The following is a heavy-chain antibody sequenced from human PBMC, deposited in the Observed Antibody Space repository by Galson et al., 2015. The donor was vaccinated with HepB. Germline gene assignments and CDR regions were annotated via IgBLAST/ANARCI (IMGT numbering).Heavy chain of an antibody. CDR2: ISSSSDIK. J-gene: IGHJ6*02. D-gene: IGHD3-10*01. V-gene: IGHV3-48*04. CDR1: GFTFSSYS. Sequence: LRLSCAASGFTFSSYSMNWVRQAPGKGLEWVSYISSSSDIKYYADSVKGRLIISRDNAKNSLYLQMNSLRAEDTAVYYCARDRGGSGSYLSYYYGLDVWGQGTTVTVSS. CDR3: ARDRGGSGSYLSYYYGLDV.